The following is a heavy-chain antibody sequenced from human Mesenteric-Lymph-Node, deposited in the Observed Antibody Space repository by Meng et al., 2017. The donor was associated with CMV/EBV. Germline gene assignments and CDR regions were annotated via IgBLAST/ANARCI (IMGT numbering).Heavy chain of an antibody. V-gene: IGHV1-2*06. CDR1: GYTFTDFY. CDR3: ARDNVNPEGFDP. D-gene: IGHD2/OR15-2a*01. J-gene: IGHJ5*02. CDR2: IKPNSGVS. Sequence: QVQLVQSRAEVGKPGASVMVSCKASGYTFTDFYIHWVRQVPGQGLEWMGRIKPNSGVSNSAQNFQGRVTMTRDTSISTAYMELGRLTSDDTAVYYCARDNVNPEGFDPWGQGTLVTVSS.